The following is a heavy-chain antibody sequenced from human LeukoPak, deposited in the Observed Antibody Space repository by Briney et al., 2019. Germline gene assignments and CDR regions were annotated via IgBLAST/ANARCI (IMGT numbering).Heavy chain of an antibody. J-gene: IGHJ4*02. CDR1: GGTFGSYA. Sequence: SVKVSCKASGGTFGSYAISWVRQAPGQGLEWMGGIIPIFGTANYAQKFQGRVTITADESTSTAYMELSSLRSEDTAVYYCARGGGYSSSWPVGDFDYWGQGTLVTVSS. CDR3: ARGGGYSSSWPVGDFDY. V-gene: IGHV1-69*13. CDR2: IIPIFGTA. D-gene: IGHD6-13*01.